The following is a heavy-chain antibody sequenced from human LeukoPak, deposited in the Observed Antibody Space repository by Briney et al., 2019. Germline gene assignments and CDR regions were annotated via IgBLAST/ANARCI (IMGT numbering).Heavy chain of an antibody. D-gene: IGHD5-24*01. CDR2: ISGAGGST. Sequence: GGSLRLSCAASGFTFSNYAMTWVRQAPGKGLEWVATISGAGGSTYYADSVKGRFTISRDNSKNTLYLQMNSLRAEDTAVYYCAKVRRDGYNSLDYWGQGTLVTVSS. J-gene: IGHJ4*02. V-gene: IGHV3-23*01. CDR3: AKVRRDGYNSLDY. CDR1: GFTFSNYA.